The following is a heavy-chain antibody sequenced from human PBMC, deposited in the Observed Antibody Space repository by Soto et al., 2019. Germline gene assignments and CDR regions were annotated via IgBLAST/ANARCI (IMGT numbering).Heavy chain of an antibody. CDR1: GYTFTSYG. CDR3: ARDRTPDYGDYVSSYYYGMDV. J-gene: IGHJ6*02. CDR2: ISAYNGNT. Sequence: QVQLVQSGAEVKKPGASVKVSYKASGYTFTSYGISWVRQAPGQGLEWMGWISAYNGNTNYAQKLQGRVTMTTDTSTSTAYMELRSLRSDDTAVYSCARDRTPDYGDYVSSYYYGMDVWGQGTTVTVSS. D-gene: IGHD4-17*01. V-gene: IGHV1-18*01.